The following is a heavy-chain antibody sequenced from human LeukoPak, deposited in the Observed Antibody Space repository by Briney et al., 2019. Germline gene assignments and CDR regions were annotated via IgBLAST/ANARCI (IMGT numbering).Heavy chain of an antibody. CDR2: INPNSGGT. Sequence: ASVKISCKASGYTFNSYYMHWVRQAPGQGLEWMGWINPNSGGTNYAQKFQGRVTMTRDTSISTAYMELSRLRSDDTAVYYCAREGRITIFGVVISYNWFDPWGQGTLVTVSS. CDR3: AREGRITIFGVVISYNWFDP. J-gene: IGHJ5*02. D-gene: IGHD3-3*01. CDR1: GYTFNSYY. V-gene: IGHV1-2*02.